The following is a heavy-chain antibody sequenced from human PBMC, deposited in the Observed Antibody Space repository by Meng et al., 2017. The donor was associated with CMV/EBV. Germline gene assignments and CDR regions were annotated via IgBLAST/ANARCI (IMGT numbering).Heavy chain of an antibody. V-gene: IGHV3-23*01. CDR2: ISQRGTTT. J-gene: IGHJ4*02. Sequence: GGSLRLSCAASGFSFGDYGMSWVRQAPGKGLEWVASISQRGTTTSYGDSVKGRVTISRDNSNNTLYVQMNSLTVEDTAVYYCAKGRGGASTSYFDSWGQGTLVTASS. D-gene: IGHD3-10*01. CDR1: GFSFGDYG. CDR3: AKGRGGASTSYFDS.